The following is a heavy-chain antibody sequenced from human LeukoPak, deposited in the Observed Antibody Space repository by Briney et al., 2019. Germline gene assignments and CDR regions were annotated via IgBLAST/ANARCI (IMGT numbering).Heavy chain of an antibody. J-gene: IGHJ4*02. Sequence: GGSLRLSCAASGFTFSSYAMSWVRQTPGKGLEWVSTIPDGSSNTYYADSVKGRFTISRDNSKNTLYLQMNSLRAEDTAVYYCARDRMGYSGSYPYYFDYWGQGTLVTVSS. V-gene: IGHV3-23*01. CDR2: IPDGSSNT. D-gene: IGHD1-26*01. CDR1: GFTFSSYA. CDR3: ARDRMGYSGSYPYYFDY.